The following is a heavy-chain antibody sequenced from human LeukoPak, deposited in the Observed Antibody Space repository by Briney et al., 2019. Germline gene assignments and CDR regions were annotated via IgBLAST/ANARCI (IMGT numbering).Heavy chain of an antibody. D-gene: IGHD3-10*01. J-gene: IGHJ4*02. CDR3: ARTPITMVRGVIIFDY. V-gene: IGHV4-31*03. CDR1: GGSISSGGYY. CDR2: IYYSGST. Sequence: PSETLSLTCTVSGGSISSGGYYWGWIRQHPGKGLEWIGYIYYSGSTYYNPSLKSRVTISVDTSKNQFSLKLSSVTAADTAVYYCARTPITMVRGVIIFDYWGQGTLVTVSS.